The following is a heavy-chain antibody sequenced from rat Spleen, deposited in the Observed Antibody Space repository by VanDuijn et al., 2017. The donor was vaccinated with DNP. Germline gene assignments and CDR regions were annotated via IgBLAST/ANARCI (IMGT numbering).Heavy chain of an antibody. CDR3: ARHIYFDY. J-gene: IGHJ2*01. CDR1: GFTFSDYY. CDR2: ISYEGSST. V-gene: IGHV5-22*01. Sequence: EVQLVESGGGLVQPGRSMKLSCAASGFTFSDYYMAWVRQAPKKGLEWVASISYEGSSTYYGDSVKGRFTISRDNAKSTLYLQMDSLRSEDTATYYCARHIYFDYWGQGVTVTVSS.